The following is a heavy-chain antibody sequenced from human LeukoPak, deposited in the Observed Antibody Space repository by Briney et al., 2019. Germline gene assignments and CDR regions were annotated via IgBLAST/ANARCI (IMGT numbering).Heavy chain of an antibody. CDR3: ARVAARLTPFDY. CDR2: INPNSGGT. V-gene: IGHV1-2*06. D-gene: IGHD6-6*01. J-gene: IGHJ4*02. Sequence: APVKVSCKASGYTFTGYYMHWVRQAPGQGLEWMGRINPNSGGTNYAQKLQGRVTMTTDTSTSTAYMELRSLRSDDTAVYYCARVAARLTPFDYWGQGTLVTVSS. CDR1: GYTFTGYY.